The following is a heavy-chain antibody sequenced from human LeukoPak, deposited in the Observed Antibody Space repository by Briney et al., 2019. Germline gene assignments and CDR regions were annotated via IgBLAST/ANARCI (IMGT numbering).Heavy chain of an antibody. CDR1: GFTFSSYS. Sequence: GGSLRLSCAASGFTFSSYSMNWVRQAPGKGLEWVANIKQDGSEKYYVDSVKGRFTISRDNAKNSLYLQMNSLRAEDTAVYYCARDRNYYDSSGPFDYWGQGTLVTVSS. CDR2: IKQDGSEK. J-gene: IGHJ4*02. V-gene: IGHV3-7*01. CDR3: ARDRNYYDSSGPFDY. D-gene: IGHD3-22*01.